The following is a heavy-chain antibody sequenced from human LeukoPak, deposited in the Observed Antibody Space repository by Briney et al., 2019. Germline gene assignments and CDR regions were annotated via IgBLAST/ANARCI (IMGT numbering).Heavy chain of an antibody. CDR2: LNRDGSST. V-gene: IGHV3-74*01. Sequence: PGGSLRLSCAASGFTFSSYWMRWVRQVPGKGLVWVSRLNRDGSSTSYADSVKGRFTISRDNAKNTLYLQMNGLRVEDTALYFCTRDGYCSSSSCYPDYWGQGTLVSVSS. J-gene: IGHJ4*02. CDR1: GFTFSSYW. CDR3: TRDGYCSSSSCYPDY. D-gene: IGHD2-2*01.